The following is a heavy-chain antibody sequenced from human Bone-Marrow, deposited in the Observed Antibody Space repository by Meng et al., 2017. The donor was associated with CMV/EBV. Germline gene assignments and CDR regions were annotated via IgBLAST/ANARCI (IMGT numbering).Heavy chain of an antibody. CDR1: GYTFTGYY. CDR2: IIPIFGTA. CDR3: ARGRYSPNWFDP. J-gene: IGHJ5*02. D-gene: IGHD3-16*02. V-gene: IGHV1-69*13. Sequence: LKKPGAPVKVSCKASGYTFTGYYLHWVRQAPGQGLEWMGGIIPIFGTANYAQKFQGRVTITADESTSTAYMELSSLRSEDTAVYYCARGRYSPNWFDPWGQGTLVTVSS.